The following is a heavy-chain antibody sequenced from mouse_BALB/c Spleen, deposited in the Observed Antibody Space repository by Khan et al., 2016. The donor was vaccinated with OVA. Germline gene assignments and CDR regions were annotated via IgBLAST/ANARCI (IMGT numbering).Heavy chain of an antibody. D-gene: IGHD2-3*01. CDR1: DYTFTDYA. Sequence: QVQLQQPGPELVRPGVSVKMSCKGSDYTFTDYAMYWVKQSHAKSLEWIGLISTYSGNTNYNQKFKGKATMTVDKSSSTAYMELARLTSEDSAIYYCARPAYDGYCDYWGQGTTLTVSS. V-gene: IGHV1S137*01. CDR3: ARPAYDGYCDY. J-gene: IGHJ2*01. CDR2: ISTYSGNT.